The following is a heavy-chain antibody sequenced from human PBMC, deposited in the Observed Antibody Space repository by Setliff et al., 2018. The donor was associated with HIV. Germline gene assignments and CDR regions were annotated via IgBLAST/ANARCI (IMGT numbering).Heavy chain of an antibody. CDR3: VRLTADRTNYYYYMDV. J-gene: IGHJ6*03. CDR2: IDSNNGNR. Sequence: SVTVSCKASGYSLSTYAISWVRKAPGQGLEWMGWIDSNNGNRNFAQKFRGRVTMTTDISTNTAYMEVRSLSFDDTAVYYCVRLTADRTNYYYYMDVRGKGTTVTVSS. CDR1: GYSLSTYA. V-gene: IGHV1-18*01. D-gene: IGHD2-8*01.